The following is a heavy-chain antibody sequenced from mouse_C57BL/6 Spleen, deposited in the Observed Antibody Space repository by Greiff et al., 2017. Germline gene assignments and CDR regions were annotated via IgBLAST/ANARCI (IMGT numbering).Heavy chain of an antibody. CDR2: ISYDGSN. CDR3: ARDYVHWYFDV. J-gene: IGHJ1*03. D-gene: IGHD1-1*02. V-gene: IGHV3-6*01. CDR1: GYSITSGYY. Sequence: DVKLVESGPGLVKPSQSLSLTCSVTGYSITSGYYWNWIRQFPGNKREWMGYISYDGSNNYNPSLKNRISITRDTSKNQFFLKLNSVTTEDTATYYCARDYVHWYFDVWGTGTTVTVSS.